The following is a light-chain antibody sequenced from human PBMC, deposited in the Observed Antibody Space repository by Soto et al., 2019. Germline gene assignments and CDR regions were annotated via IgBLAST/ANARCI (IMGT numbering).Light chain of an antibody. Sequence: EIVMTQSPATLSVSPGESAPLSGRASQSVSSNLAWYQQKPGQAPRLLIYGASTRATGIPARFSGSGSGTEFTLTISSLQSEDFAVYYCKKYNNWPRTVGQGTKVDIK. V-gene: IGKV3-15*01. CDR3: KKYNNWPRT. CDR1: QSVSSN. J-gene: IGKJ1*01. CDR2: GAS.